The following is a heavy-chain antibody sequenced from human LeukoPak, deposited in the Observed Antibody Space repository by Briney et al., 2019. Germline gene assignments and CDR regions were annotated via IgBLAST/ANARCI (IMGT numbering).Heavy chain of an antibody. CDR2: IYTSGST. CDR3: ARESGQQLDY. Sequence: PSETLSLTCTVSGGSISSGSYYWSWIRQPAGKGLEWIGRIYTSGSTNYNPSLKSRVTISVDKSKNQFSLKLSSVTAADTTVYYCARESGQQLDYWGQGTLVTVSS. J-gene: IGHJ4*02. CDR1: GGSISSGSYY. V-gene: IGHV4-61*02. D-gene: IGHD6-13*01.